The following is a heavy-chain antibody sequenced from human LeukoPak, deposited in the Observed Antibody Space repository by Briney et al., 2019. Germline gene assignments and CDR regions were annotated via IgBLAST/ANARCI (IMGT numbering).Heavy chain of an antibody. CDR3: ARARGLGGGYSYGTRNYGMDV. CDR1: GGTFSSYA. V-gene: IGHV1-69*04. J-gene: IGHJ6*02. CDR2: ITPILGIA. Sequence: SVKVSCKASGGTFSSYAISWVRQAPGQGLEWMGRITPILGIANYAQKFQGRVTITADKSTSTAYMELSSLRSEDTAVYYCARARGLGGGYSYGTRNYGMDVWGQGTTVTVSS. D-gene: IGHD5-18*01.